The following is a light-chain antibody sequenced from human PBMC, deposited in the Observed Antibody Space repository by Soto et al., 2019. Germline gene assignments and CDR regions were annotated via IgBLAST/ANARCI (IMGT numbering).Light chain of an antibody. V-gene: IGKV1-39*01. CDR2: AAS. Sequence: DMQMTQSPSSLSASVGDRVNITCRARQSISTYLNWYQQKPGRAPRLLIHAASSLQGGVPLRFSGSGAGTDFTLNISSLQPEDFTTYYCQQTYSAPLTFGGGTKVVI. J-gene: IGKJ4*01. CDR1: QSISTY. CDR3: QQTYSAPLT.